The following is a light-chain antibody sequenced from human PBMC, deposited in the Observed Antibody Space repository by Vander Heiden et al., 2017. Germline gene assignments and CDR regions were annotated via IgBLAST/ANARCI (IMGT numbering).Light chain of an antibody. Sequence: EVVMTQSPATLSVSPGDRATLSCRASRSISTNLAWYQQKPGQAPRLLIYGASTRATGIPARFSGSGSGSEFTLTITSLQSEDFAVYSCQQYNLGPPEFTFGHGTRVDI. CDR2: GAS. CDR1: RSISTN. V-gene: IGKV3-15*01. J-gene: IGKJ3*01. CDR3: QQYNLGPPEFT.